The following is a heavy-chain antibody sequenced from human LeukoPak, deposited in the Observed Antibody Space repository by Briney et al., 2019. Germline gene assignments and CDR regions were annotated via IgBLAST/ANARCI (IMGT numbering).Heavy chain of an antibody. V-gene: IGHV3-43D*03. D-gene: IGHD2-2*02. J-gene: IGHJ6*03. CDR1: GSPFDDYA. Sequence: GGSLRLSCAASGSPFDDYAMHWVRQAPGKGLEWVSLISWDGGSTYYADSVRGRFTISRDNSKNSLYLQMNSLRAEDTALYYCAKDLRYCSSSSCYNYMAVWGKGTTVTVSS. CDR3: AKDLRYCSSSSCYNYMAV. CDR2: ISWDGGST.